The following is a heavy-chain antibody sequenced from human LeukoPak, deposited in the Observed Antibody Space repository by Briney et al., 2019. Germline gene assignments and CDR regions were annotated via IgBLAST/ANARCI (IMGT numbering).Heavy chain of an antibody. CDR3: ARVGEMATIVGQ. CDR1: GFTVSSIY. Sequence: GGSLRLSCAASGFTVSSIYMSWVRQAPGKGLEWVSVIYSGGTTYYADSVKGRFTISRDNSINTVYLQMNNLRAEDTAVYYCARVGEMATIVGQWGRGTLVTVSS. V-gene: IGHV3-53*01. J-gene: IGHJ4*02. CDR2: IYSGGTT. D-gene: IGHD5-24*01.